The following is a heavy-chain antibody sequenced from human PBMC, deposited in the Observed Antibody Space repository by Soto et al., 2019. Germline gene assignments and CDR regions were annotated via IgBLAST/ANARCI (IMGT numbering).Heavy chain of an antibody. CDR1: GYTFTSYY. CDR2: INPSGGST. Sequence: QVQLVQSGAEVKKPGASVKVSCKASGYTFTSYYMHWVRQAPGQGLEWMGIINPSGGSTSYAQKYQGRVTMTRDTSTSTVYMERSSLSSEDTAVYYCGRVGTALGDDAYDIWGQGKMVTVSS. V-gene: IGHV1-46*03. J-gene: IGHJ3*02. D-gene: IGHD5-18*01. CDR3: GRVGTALGDDAYDI.